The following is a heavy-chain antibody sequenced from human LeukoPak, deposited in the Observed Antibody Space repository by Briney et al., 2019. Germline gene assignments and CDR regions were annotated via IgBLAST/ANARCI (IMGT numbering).Heavy chain of an antibody. Sequence: PSETLSLTCAVSGYSISSSNWWGWIRQPPGKGLEWIGYIYYSGGTYYNPSLKSRLTMSVDTSKNQSSLKLSPVTAADTAVYYCARGSYSSSWYSPTFDYWGQGTLVTVSS. D-gene: IGHD6-13*01. CDR2: IYYSGGT. J-gene: IGHJ4*02. CDR1: GYSISSSNW. V-gene: IGHV4-28*01. CDR3: ARGSYSSSWYSPTFDY.